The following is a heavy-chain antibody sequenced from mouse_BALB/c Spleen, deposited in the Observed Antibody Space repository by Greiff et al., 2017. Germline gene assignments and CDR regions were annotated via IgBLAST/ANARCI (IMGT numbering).Heavy chain of an antibody. D-gene: IGHD2-1*01. CDR1: GFTFTDYY. Sequence: EVMLVESGGGLVQPGGSLRLSCATSGFTFTDYYMSWVRQPPGKALEWLGFIRNKANGYTTEYSASVKGRFTISRDNSQSILYLQMNTLRAEDSATYYCARDNDYGNYGDYWGQGTTLTVSS. V-gene: IGHV7-3*02. J-gene: IGHJ2*01. CDR3: ARDNDYGNYGDY. CDR2: IRNKANGYTT.